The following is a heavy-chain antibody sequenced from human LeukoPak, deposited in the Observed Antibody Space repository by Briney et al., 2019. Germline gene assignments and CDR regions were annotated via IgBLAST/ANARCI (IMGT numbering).Heavy chain of an antibody. J-gene: IGHJ5*02. CDR2: IRYDGSNK. Sequence: GGSLRLSCAASGFTFSSYGMHWVRQAPGKGLEWVAFIRYDGSNKYYADSVKGRFTISRDNSKNTLYLQMNSLRAEDTAVYYCAKPAIWDSSSWWFRAGPKENWFGPWGQGTLVTVSS. V-gene: IGHV3-30*02. CDR3: AKPAIWDSSSWWFRAGPKENWFGP. CDR1: GFTFSSYG. D-gene: IGHD6-13*01.